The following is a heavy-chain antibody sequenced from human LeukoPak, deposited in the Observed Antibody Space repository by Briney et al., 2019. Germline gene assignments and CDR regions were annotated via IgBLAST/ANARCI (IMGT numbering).Heavy chain of an antibody. J-gene: IGHJ4*02. CDR1: GGSISSYY. V-gene: IGHV4-4*07. CDR2: IYTSGST. CDR3: ARERAAAGTASYYFDY. D-gene: IGHD6-13*01. Sequence: PSETLSLTCTVSGGSISSYYWSWLRQPAGKGLEWIGRIYTSGSTNYNPSLKSRDTMSVDTSKNQFSLKLSSVTAADTAVYYCARERAAAGTASYYFDYWGQGTLVTVSS.